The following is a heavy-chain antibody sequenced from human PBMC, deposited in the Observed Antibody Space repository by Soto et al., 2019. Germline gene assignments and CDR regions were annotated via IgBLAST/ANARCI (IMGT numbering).Heavy chain of an antibody. D-gene: IGHD3-22*01. CDR1: GYTFTGYY. CDR3: ARCQYYYDSSGRRGALDI. Sequence: VASVKVSFKASGYTFTGYYMHWLRQAPGQGLEWMGWINPNNGGTDYAQKFQGRVTLTRDTSISTTYMEVRRLRSDDTAVYYCARCQYYYDSSGRRGALDIWGQGTMVTVSS. V-gene: IGHV1-2*02. CDR2: INPNNGGT. J-gene: IGHJ3*02.